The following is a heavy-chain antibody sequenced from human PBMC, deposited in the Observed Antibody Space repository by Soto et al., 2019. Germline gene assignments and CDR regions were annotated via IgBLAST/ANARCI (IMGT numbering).Heavy chain of an antibody. CDR2: INHSGST. CDR1: GGSFSGYY. V-gene: IGHV4-34*01. CDR3: ARDRSSFARYYYYGMDV. J-gene: IGHJ6*02. Sequence: SETLSLTCAVYGGSFSGYYWTWIRQPPGTGLEWIGEINHSGSTNYNPSLKSRVTISVDTSKNQFSLKLSSVTAADTAVYYCARDRSSFARYYYYGMDVWGQGTTVTVSS.